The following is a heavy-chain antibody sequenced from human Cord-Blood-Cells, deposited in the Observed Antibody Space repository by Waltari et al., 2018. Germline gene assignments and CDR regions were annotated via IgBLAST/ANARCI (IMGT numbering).Heavy chain of an antibody. Sequence: EVQLVESGGGLVKPGGSLRLSCAASGFTISSSSMNWVRQAPGKGLEWVSSISSSSSYIYYADSVKGRFTISRDNAKNSLYLQMNSLRAEDTAVYYCARYSSSWYAFDIWGQGTMVTVSS. J-gene: IGHJ3*02. CDR1: GFTISSSS. CDR3: ARYSSSWYAFDI. CDR2: ISSSSSYI. V-gene: IGHV3-21*01. D-gene: IGHD6-13*01.